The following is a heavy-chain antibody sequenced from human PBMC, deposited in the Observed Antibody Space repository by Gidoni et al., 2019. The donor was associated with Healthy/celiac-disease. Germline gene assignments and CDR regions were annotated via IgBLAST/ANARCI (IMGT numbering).Heavy chain of an antibody. Sequence: QVQLVESGGGVVQPGRSLRLSCAASGFSFSSYAMHWVRQAPGKGLEWVAVISYDGSNKYYADSVKGRFTISRDNSKNTLYLQMNSLRAEDTAVYYCARDGADYYDSSGYYWCYFDYWGQGTLVTVSS. CDR3: ARDGADYYDSSGYYWCYFDY. J-gene: IGHJ4*02. CDR2: ISYDGSNK. D-gene: IGHD3-22*01. V-gene: IGHV3-30-3*01. CDR1: GFSFSSYA.